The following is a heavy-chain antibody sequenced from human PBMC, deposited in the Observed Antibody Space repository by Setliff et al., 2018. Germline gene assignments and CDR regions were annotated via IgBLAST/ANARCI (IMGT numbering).Heavy chain of an antibody. CDR2: SDHGGNT. V-gene: IGHV4-34*01. CDR1: GESFSNNY. CDR3: ARDMGQPYYFES. D-gene: IGHD1-1*01. J-gene: IGHJ4*02. Sequence: PSETLSPTCSVYGESFSNNYWSWIRQSPGKGLEWIGESDHGGNTTIHPSLKSRLTMSVDTSKNQFSLKLTSVTAADTAVYYCARDMGQPYYFESWGLGTLVTVSS.